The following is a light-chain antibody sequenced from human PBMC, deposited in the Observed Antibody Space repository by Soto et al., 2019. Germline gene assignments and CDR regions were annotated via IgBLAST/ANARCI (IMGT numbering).Light chain of an antibody. J-gene: IGKJ4*01. CDR2: DAS. CDR1: QSVSSY. CDR3: QQRSIWPLT. Sequence: EIVLTQSPVTLSLSPGERATLSCRASQSVSSYLAWYQQKPGQAPRLLIYDASNRATGVPARFSGSGSGTDFTLTISSLDPEEFAVYYCQQRSIWPLTFGGGTEVEIK. V-gene: IGKV3-11*01.